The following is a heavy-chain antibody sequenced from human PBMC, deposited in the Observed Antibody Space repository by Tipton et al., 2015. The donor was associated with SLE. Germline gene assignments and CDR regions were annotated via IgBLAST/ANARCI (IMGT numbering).Heavy chain of an antibody. CDR3: ARVPLYSSSWYGGFDY. D-gene: IGHD6-13*01. V-gene: IGHV3-13*01. Sequence: SLRLSCAASGFTFSSYDMHWVRQATGKGLEWVSAIGTAGDTYYPGSVKGRFTISRENAKNSLYLQMNSLRAGDTAVYYCARVPLYSSSWYGGFDYWGQGTLVTVSS. CDR1: GFTFSSYD. J-gene: IGHJ4*02. CDR2: IGTAGDT.